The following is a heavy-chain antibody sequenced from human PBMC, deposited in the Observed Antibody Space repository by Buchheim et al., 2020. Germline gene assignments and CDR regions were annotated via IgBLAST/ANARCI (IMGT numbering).Heavy chain of an antibody. V-gene: IGHV3-30*04. J-gene: IGHJ4*02. Sequence: QVQLVESGGGVVQPGRSLRLSCAASGFTFSSYAMHWVRQAPGKGLEWVAVISYDGSNKYYADSVKGRFTISRDNSKNTLYLQMNSLRAEDTAVYYCARDAGSGYYYGFGYWGQGTL. CDR2: ISYDGSNK. CDR3: ARDAGSGYYYGFGY. CDR1: GFTFSSYA. D-gene: IGHD3-22*01.